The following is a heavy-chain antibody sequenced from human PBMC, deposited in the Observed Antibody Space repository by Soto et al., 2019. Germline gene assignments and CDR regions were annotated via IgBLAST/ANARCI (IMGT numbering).Heavy chain of an antibody. D-gene: IGHD3-10*01. Sequence: QVQLMESGGGVVQPGGSLRLSCAASGFTFRSYAIHWVLQAPGKGLEWVAIISYDGSTKFYTDSVKGRFTISRDNSNNPLYLQMNRLRSEDTAIYYCARDGRTGTTLPHGGLDQWGQGTLVTVSS. CDR1: GFTFRSYA. CDR2: ISYDGSTK. J-gene: IGHJ4*02. CDR3: ARDGRTGTTLPHGGLDQ. V-gene: IGHV3-30-3*01.